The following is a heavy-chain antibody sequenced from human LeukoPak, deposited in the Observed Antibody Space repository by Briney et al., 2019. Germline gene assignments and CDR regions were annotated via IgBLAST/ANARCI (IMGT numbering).Heavy chain of an antibody. CDR2: IYSDGST. V-gene: IGHV3-53*01. CDR1: GFIVSGDF. CDR3: ARERGRGRDSPWFDY. Sequence: GGSLRLSCAASGFIVSGDFMSWVRQAPGKGLEWVSVIYSDGSTYYADSVKGRFTISRDNSKNTLDLQMAGLRAEDTAVYYCARERGRGRDSPWFDYWGQGTLVTVSS. J-gene: IGHJ4*02. D-gene: IGHD1-26*01.